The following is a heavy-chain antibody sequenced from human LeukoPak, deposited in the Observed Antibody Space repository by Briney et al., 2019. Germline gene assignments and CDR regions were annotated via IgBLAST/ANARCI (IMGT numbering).Heavy chain of an antibody. CDR3: AKFFHDSSGEFQH. CDR1: GFTFSSYA. Sequence: GGSLGLSCAASGFTFSSYAMSWVRQAPGKGLEWVSAISGSGGSTYYADSVKGRFTISRDNSKNTLYLQMNSLRAEDTAVYYCAKFFHDSSGEFQHWGQGTLVTVSS. CDR2: ISGSGGST. J-gene: IGHJ1*01. D-gene: IGHD3-22*01. V-gene: IGHV3-23*01.